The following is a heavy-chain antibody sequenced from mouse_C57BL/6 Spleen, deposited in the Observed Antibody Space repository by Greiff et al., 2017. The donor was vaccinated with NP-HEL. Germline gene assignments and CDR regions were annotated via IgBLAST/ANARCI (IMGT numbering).Heavy chain of an antibody. V-gene: IGHV1-39*01. J-gene: IGHJ1*03. CDR3: ARSLITTVVATKYWYFDV. D-gene: IGHD1-1*01. Sequence: LVESGPELVKPGASVKISCKASGYSFTDYNMNWVKQSNGKSLEWIGVINPNYGTTSYNQKFKGKATLTVDQSSSTAYMQLNSLTSEDSAVYYCARSLITTVVATKYWYFDVWGTGTTVTVSS. CDR1: GYSFTDYN. CDR2: INPNYGTT.